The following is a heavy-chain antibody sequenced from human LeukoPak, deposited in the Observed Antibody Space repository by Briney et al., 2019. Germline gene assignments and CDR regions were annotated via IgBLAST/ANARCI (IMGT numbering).Heavy chain of an antibody. J-gene: IGHJ3*02. Sequence: PSETLSLTCTVSGGSISSYYWSWIRQPPGKGLEWIGYIYYSGSTNYNPSLKSRVTISVDTSKNQFSLKLSSVTAADTAVYYCARSYYYDSSGYYFDAFGIWGQGTMVTVSS. CDR3: ARSYYYDSSGYYFDAFGI. V-gene: IGHV4-59*01. CDR1: GGSISSYY. D-gene: IGHD3-22*01. CDR2: IYYSGST.